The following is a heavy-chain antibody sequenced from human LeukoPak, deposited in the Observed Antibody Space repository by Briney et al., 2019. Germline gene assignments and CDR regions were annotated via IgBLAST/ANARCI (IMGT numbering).Heavy chain of an antibody. Sequence: SETLSLTCTVSGGSITNYYWTWIRQPPGKGLEWIGYIYNSESTNYNPSLKSRVPISVDTSKNQFSLKLTSVTAADTAMYYCARRRRIAGVGTDALDIWGQGTMVTVSS. D-gene: IGHD6-13*01. J-gene: IGHJ3*02. CDR3: ARRRRIAGVGTDALDI. V-gene: IGHV4-59*08. CDR1: GGSITNYY. CDR2: IYNSEST.